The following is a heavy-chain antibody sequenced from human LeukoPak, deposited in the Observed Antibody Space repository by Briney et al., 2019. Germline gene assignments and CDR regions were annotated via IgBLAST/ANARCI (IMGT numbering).Heavy chain of an antibody. CDR3: ASVSSWYGGSFDY. J-gene: IGHJ4*02. Sequence: GGSLRLSCAASGFTFSSYAMHWVRQAPGKGLEYVSAISSNGGSTYYANSVKGRFTISRDNSKNTLYLQMGSLRAEDMAVYYCASVSSWYGGSFDYWGQGTLVTVSS. D-gene: IGHD6-13*01. CDR1: GFTFSSYA. V-gene: IGHV3-64*01. CDR2: ISSNGGST.